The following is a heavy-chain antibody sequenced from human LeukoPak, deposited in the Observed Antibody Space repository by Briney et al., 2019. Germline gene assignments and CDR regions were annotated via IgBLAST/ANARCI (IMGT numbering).Heavy chain of an antibody. J-gene: IGHJ4*02. CDR2: ISSSSSYT. CDR1: XFTFSDSY. CDR3: ARDPVDVSITPIY. D-gene: IGHD5-12*01. Sequence: VKPGGSLILSCAASXFTFSDSYMSWVRQAPGKGLEWVSDISSSSSYTNYADSVKGRFTISRDNAKNSLYLQMNSLRVEDTAVYYCARDPVDVSITPIYWGQGTLVTVSS. V-gene: IGHV3-11*05.